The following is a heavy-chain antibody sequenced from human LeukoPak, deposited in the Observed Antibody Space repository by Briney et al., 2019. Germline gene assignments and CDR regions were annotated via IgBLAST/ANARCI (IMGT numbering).Heavy chain of an antibody. CDR2: ISNNGGYT. CDR3: AKQLGYCSDGSCYFPH. Sequence: GGSLRLSCAASGFTFSSSAMSWVRQAPGKGLEWVSAISNNGGYTYYADSVQGRFTISRDNSKSTLCLQMNSLRAEDTAVYYCAKQLGYCSDGSCYFPHWGQGTLVTVSS. D-gene: IGHD2-15*01. CDR1: GFTFSSSA. J-gene: IGHJ1*01. V-gene: IGHV3-23*01.